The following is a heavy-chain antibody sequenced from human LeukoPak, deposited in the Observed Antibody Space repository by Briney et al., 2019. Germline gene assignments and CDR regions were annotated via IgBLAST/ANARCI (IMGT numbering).Heavy chain of an antibody. V-gene: IGHV4-38-2*02. Sequence: SETLSLTCTVSGYSISSGYYWGWIRQPPGKGLEWIGSIYHSGSTGYNPSLKSRVTISVDTSKNQFSLKLSSVTAADTAVYFCARGADFWSGYRHYYYYYMDVWGKGTTVTVSS. CDR1: GYSISSGYY. J-gene: IGHJ6*03. D-gene: IGHD3-3*01. CDR3: ARGADFWSGYRHYYYYYMDV. CDR2: IYHSGST.